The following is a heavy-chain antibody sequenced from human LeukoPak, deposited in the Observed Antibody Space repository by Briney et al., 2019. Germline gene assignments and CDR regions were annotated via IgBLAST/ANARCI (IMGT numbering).Heavy chain of an antibody. CDR1: GGSFSGYY. V-gene: IGHV4-34*01. CDR2: INHSGST. D-gene: IGHD6-19*01. Sequence: SETLSLTCAVYGGSFSGYYWSWIRQPPGKGLEWIGEINHSGSTNYNPSLKSRVTISVDTSKNQFSLKLSSVTAADTAVYYCARNLRGSGWYFLDYYYGMDVWGQGTTVTVSS. CDR3: ARNLRGSGWYFLDYYYGMDV. J-gene: IGHJ6*02.